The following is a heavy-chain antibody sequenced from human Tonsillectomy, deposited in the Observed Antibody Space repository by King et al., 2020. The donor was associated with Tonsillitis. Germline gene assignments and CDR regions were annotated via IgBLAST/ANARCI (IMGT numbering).Heavy chain of an antibody. D-gene: IGHD5/OR15-5a*01. J-gene: IGHJ6*02. Sequence: VQLVESGGGLVQPGGSLRLSCAASGLTFSNYVMTWVRQAPGKGLEWVSTLSAGGSDTYYADSVKGRFGNSRDNSKNTLYLQMKSLRAADTAVYFCAKEEAASVFSFGLDVWGQGATVIVSS. V-gene: IGHV3-23*04. CDR2: LSAGGSDT. CDR3: AKEEAASVFSFGLDV. CDR1: GLTFSNYV.